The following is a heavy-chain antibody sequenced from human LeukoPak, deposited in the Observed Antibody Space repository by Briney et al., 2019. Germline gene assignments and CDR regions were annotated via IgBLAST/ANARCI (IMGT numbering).Heavy chain of an antibody. J-gene: IGHJ4*02. D-gene: IGHD6-13*01. V-gene: IGHV4-4*07. CDR1: GGSISSYY. CDR2: IYTSGST. Sequence: SETLSLTCTVSGGSISSYYWSWIRQPAGKGLEWIGRIYTSGSTNYNPSLTSRVTMSVDTSKNQFSLKLSSVTAADTAVYYCAREAPIAAAGGTIDYWGQGTLVTVSS. CDR3: AREAPIAAAGGTIDY.